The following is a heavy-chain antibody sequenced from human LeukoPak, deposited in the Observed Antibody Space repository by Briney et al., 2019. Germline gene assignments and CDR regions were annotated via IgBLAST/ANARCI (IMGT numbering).Heavy chain of an antibody. Sequence: GGSLRLSCADSGFTFSGSAMHWVRQASGKGLEWVGRIRSKANSYATAYAASVKGRFTISRDDSKNTAYLQMNSLKTEDTAVYYCTSHFWSGYYPSDYWGQGTLVTVSS. J-gene: IGHJ4*02. V-gene: IGHV3-73*01. D-gene: IGHD3-3*01. CDR3: TSHFWSGYYPSDY. CDR2: IRSKANSYAT. CDR1: GFTFSGSA.